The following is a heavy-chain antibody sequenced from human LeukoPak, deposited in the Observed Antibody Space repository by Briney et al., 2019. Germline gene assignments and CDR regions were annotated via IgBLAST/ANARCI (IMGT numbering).Heavy chain of an antibody. V-gene: IGHV5-51*01. CDR2: IYPGDSDT. CDR1: HYTFTNYW. CDR3: ARHRWTYYYDSSGSDAFDI. J-gene: IGHJ3*02. D-gene: IGHD3-22*01. Sequence: GESLKISCNGSHYTFTNYWIGWVRQMPGKGLEWMGIIYPGDSDTRYSPSFQGQVTISADKSISTAYLQWSSLKASDTAMYYCARHRWTYYYDSSGSDAFDIWGQGTMVTVSS.